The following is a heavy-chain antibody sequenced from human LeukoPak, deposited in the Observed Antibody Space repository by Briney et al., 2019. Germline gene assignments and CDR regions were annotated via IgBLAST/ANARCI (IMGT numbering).Heavy chain of an antibody. J-gene: IGHJ4*02. D-gene: IGHD3-10*01. CDR3: ARMEVTMVRGVIRNYFDY. CDR1: GGTFSNYA. CDR2: IIPIFGTA. V-gene: IGHV1-69*13. Sequence: ASVKVSCKASGGTFSNYAISWVRQAPGQGLEWMGGIIPIFGTANYARKFQGRVTITADESTSTAYMELSSLRSEDTAVYYCARMEVTMVRGVIRNYFDYWGQGTLVTVSS.